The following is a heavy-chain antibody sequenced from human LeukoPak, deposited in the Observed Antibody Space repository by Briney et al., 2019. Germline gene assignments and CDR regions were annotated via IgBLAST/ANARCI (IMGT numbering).Heavy chain of an antibody. CDR2: INPSGGST. CDR3: ARALSAGDWFDP. Sequence: ASVKVSCKASGYTFTSYYMHWVRQAPGQGLEWMGIINPSGGSTSYAQKFQGRVTMTRDMSTSTVYMELSSLRSEDTAVYYRARALSAGDWFDPWGQGTLVTVSS. CDR1: GYTFTSYY. J-gene: IGHJ5*02. D-gene: IGHD2-15*01. V-gene: IGHV1-46*01.